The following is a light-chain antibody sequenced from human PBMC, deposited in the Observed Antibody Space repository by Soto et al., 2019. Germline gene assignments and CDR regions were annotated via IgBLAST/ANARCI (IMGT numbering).Light chain of an antibody. CDR3: QQGSNFPLT. CDR2: AAS. Sequence: DIQMTQSPSSLSASVGDRVTITCRASQSISSYLNWYQQKPGKAPKLLIYAASSLASGVPSRFSGSGSGTEFTLTISSLQPEDFATYYCQQGSNFPLTFGQGTRLENK. CDR1: QSISSY. J-gene: IGKJ5*01. V-gene: IGKV1-39*01.